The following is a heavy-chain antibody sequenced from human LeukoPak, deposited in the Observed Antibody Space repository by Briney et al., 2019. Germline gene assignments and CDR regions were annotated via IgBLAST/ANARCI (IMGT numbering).Heavy chain of an antibody. D-gene: IGHD3-22*01. J-gene: IGHJ4*02. Sequence: GGSLRLSCAASGFTFSTYTMNWVRQAPGKGLEWVSSISSSSSYIYYADSVKGRFTISRDNAKNSLYLQMNSLRAEDTAVYYCARDFQNYYDSSGYYFSYWGQGTLVTVSS. V-gene: IGHV3-21*01. CDR2: ISSSSSYI. CDR3: ARDFQNYYDSSGYYFSY. CDR1: GFTFSTYT.